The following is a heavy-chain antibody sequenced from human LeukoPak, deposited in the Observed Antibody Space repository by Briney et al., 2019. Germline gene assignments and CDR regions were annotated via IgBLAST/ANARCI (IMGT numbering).Heavy chain of an antibody. J-gene: IGHJ6*02. Sequence: GSLRLSCAASGFILSTAWMNWVRQAPGKGLEWIGEINHSGSTNYNPSLKSRVTISVDTSKNQFSLKLSSVTAADTAVYYCARVYGDSVYYYGMDVWGQGTTVTVSS. CDR1: GFILSTAW. CDR2: INHSGST. CDR3: ARVYGDSVYYYGMDV. D-gene: IGHD4-17*01. V-gene: IGHV4-4*02.